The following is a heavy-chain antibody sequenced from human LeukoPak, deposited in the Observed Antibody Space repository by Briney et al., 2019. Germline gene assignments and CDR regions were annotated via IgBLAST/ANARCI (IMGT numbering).Heavy chain of an antibody. Sequence: SETLSLTCAVYGGSFCGYYWSWIRQPPGKGLEWIGEINHSGSTNYNPSLKSRVTISVDTSKSQFSLKLSSVTAADTAVYYCARRLARYYYGSGTAHAFDIWGQGTMVTVSS. D-gene: IGHD3-10*01. CDR1: GGSFCGYY. CDR2: INHSGST. V-gene: IGHV4-34*01. J-gene: IGHJ3*02. CDR3: ARRLARYYYGSGTAHAFDI.